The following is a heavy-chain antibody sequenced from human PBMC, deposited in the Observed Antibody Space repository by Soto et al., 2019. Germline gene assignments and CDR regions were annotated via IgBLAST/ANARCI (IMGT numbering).Heavy chain of an antibody. V-gene: IGHV1-8*01. J-gene: IGHJ4*02. CDR3: ATSGGGWYLY. CDR2: LNPNSGDT. CDR1: GYTFSSYD. Sequence: QVQLVQSGAEVKKPGASVKVSCKASGYTFSSYDINWVRQATGQGLEWMGLLNPNSGDTGYAQKFQGRVTLTRNTSINTAYIELGSLTSDDTAVYYCATSGGGWYLYWGQGTLVTVSS. D-gene: IGHD6-19*01.